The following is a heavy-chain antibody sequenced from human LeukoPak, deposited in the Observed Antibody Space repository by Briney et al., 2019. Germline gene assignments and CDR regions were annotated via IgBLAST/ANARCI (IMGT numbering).Heavy chain of an antibody. D-gene: IGHD4-17*01. CDR3: ATHDYGDYYSNDY. CDR2: MNPNSGNT. CDR1: GYTFTSYD. J-gene: IGHJ4*02. Sequence: ASVKVSCKASGYTFTSYDINGVRQATGQGLEWMGWMNPNSGNTGYAQKFQGRVTMTRNTSISTAYMELSSLRSEDTAVYYCATHDYGDYYSNDYWGQGTLVTVSS. V-gene: IGHV1-8*01.